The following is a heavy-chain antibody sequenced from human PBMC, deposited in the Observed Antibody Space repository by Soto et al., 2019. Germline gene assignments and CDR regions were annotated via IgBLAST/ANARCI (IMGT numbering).Heavy chain of an antibody. CDR2: IYYSGST. CDR1: GGSISSYY. D-gene: IGHD4-17*01. Sequence: PSETLSLTCTVSGGSISSYYWSWIRQPPGKGLEWIGYIYYSGSTNYNPSLKGRVTISVDTSKNQLSLKLSSVTAADTAVYYCARHPTVTEYYFDYWGQGTLVTVSS. V-gene: IGHV4-59*08. J-gene: IGHJ4*02. CDR3: ARHPTVTEYYFDY.